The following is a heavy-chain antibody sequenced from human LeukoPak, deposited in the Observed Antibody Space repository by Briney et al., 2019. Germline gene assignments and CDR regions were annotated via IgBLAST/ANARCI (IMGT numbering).Heavy chain of an antibody. J-gene: IGHJ1*01. D-gene: IGHD4-17*01. CDR1: GGSISRGDYY. CDR3: ARSLYGDYGYFQH. V-gene: IGHV4-30-4*01. CDR2: IYYSGST. Sequence: SQTLSLTCTVSGGSISRGDYYWSWIRQPPGKGLEWIGYIYYSGSTYYNPSLKSRVTISVDTSKNQFSLKLSSVTAADTAVYYCARSLYGDYGYFQHWGQGTLVTVSS.